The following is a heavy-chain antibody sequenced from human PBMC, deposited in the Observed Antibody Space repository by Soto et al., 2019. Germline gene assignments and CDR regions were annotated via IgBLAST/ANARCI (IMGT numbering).Heavy chain of an antibody. J-gene: IGHJ6*02. CDR1: GFTFSSYA. V-gene: IGHV3-30-3*01. D-gene: IGHD6-19*01. CDR2: ISYDGSNK. CDR3: ARDPAVAGINYYYYGMDV. Sequence: GGSLRLSCAASGFTFSSYAMHWVRQAPGKGLEWVAVISYDGSNKYYADSVKGRFTISRDNSKNTLYLQMNSLRAEDTAVYYCARDPAVAGINYYYYGMDVWGQGTTVTVSS.